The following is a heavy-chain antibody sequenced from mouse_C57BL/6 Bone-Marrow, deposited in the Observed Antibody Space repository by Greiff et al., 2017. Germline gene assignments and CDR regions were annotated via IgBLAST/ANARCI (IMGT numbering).Heavy chain of an antibody. J-gene: IGHJ1*03. CDR2: IDPSDSYT. CDR1: GYTFTSYW. V-gene: IGHV1-69*01. CDR3: ARSFDGYWYFDV. Sequence: QVQLQQPGAELVMPGASVKLSCKASGYTFTSYWMHWVKQRPGQGLEWIGEIDPSDSYTNYNQKFKGKSTLTVDKSSSTAYMQLSSLTSEASAVYYCARSFDGYWYFDVWGTGTTVTGSS. D-gene: IGHD2-3*01.